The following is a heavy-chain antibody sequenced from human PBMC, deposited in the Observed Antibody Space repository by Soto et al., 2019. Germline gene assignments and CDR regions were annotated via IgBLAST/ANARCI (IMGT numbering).Heavy chain of an antibody. CDR2: ISGSGGST. Sequence: GGSLRLSCAASGFTFSSYAMSWVRQAPGKGLEWVSAISGSGGSTYYADSVKGRFTISRDNSKNTLYLQMNSLRAEDTAVYYCAKDVAPLWFGELVDYWGQGTLVTVSS. CDR3: AKDVAPLWFGELVDY. V-gene: IGHV3-23*01. D-gene: IGHD3-10*01. J-gene: IGHJ4*02. CDR1: GFTFSSYA.